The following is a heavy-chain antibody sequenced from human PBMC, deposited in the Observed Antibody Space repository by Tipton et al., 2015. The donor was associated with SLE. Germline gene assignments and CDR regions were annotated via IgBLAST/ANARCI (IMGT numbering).Heavy chain of an antibody. V-gene: IGHV4-39*07. D-gene: IGHD2-15*01. Sequence: TLSLTCTVSGGSISSSSYYWGWIRQPPGKGLEWIGSIYYSGSTYYNPSLKSRVTISVDTSKNQLSLKLSSVTAADTAVYHCASQNGEGYCSGGSCPGDWGQGTLVTISS. J-gene: IGHJ4*02. CDR3: ASQNGEGYCSGGSCPGD. CDR1: GGSISSSSYY. CDR2: IYYSGST.